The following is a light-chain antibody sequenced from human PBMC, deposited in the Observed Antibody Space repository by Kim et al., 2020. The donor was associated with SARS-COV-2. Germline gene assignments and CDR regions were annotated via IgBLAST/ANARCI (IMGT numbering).Light chain of an antibody. CDR2: QDS. V-gene: IGLV3-1*01. CDR3: RAWDSSTHNYV. CDR1: KLGDEY. Sequence: SYELTQPPSVSVSPGQTASITCSGDKLGDEYACWYQQKPGQSPVLVIYQDSKRPSGIPERFSGSNSGNTATLTISGTQAMDEADYYCRAWDSSTHNYVFGAGTKVTVL. J-gene: IGLJ1*01.